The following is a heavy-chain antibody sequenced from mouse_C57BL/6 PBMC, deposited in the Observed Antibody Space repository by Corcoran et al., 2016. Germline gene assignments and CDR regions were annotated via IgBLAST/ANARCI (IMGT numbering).Heavy chain of an antibody. J-gene: IGHJ2*01. D-gene: IGHD3-2*02. CDR3: ARSGTAQAFDY. CDR2: IYPGDGDT. Sequence: QVQLQQSGAELVKPGASVKISCKASGYAFSTYWMNWVKQRPGKGLEWIGQIYPGDGDTNYNGKFKGKATLTADKSSSTAYMQLSSMTSEDSAVYFCARSGTAQAFDYWGQGTTLTVSS. CDR1: GYAFSTYW. V-gene: IGHV1-80*01.